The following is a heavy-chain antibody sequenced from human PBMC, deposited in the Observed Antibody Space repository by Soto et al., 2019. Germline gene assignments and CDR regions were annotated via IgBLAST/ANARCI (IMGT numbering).Heavy chain of an antibody. CDR3: AKGGWYTSSSRSDC. Sequence: QVQLVESGGGVVQPGTSLRLSCSASGFTLSGVDMHWVRQAPSKGLEWVAVMSYDGRNQYYADSVKGRFTVSRDSSKSTLYLQMNSLRTEDAAVYYCAKGGWYTSSSRSDCWGQGTLVTVSS. D-gene: IGHD6-6*01. V-gene: IGHV3-30*18. J-gene: IGHJ4*02. CDR1: GFTLSGVD. CDR2: MSYDGRNQ.